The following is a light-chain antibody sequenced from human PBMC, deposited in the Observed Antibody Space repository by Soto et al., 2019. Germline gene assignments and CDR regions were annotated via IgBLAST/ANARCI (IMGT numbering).Light chain of an antibody. Sequence: QSVLTQPPSLSGAPEQRVTISCTGSSSNIGAPFDVHWYKQLPGAAPRLLIYGTDNRPSGVPDRFSGSKSGTSASLAITGLQAEDEADYFCQSYDNSLSGWVFGGGTKVTVL. CDR1: SSNIGAPFD. CDR2: GTD. V-gene: IGLV1-40*01. CDR3: QSYDNSLSGWV. J-gene: IGLJ3*02.